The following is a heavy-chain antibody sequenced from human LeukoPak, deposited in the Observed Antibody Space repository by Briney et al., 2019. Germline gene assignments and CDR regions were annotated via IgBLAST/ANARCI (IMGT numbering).Heavy chain of an antibody. Sequence: ASVKVSCKASGYTFTSYYIHWVRQAPGQGLEWMGIINPIGGTTDYAQKFQGRVTMTRDTSTCTVYMELSSLRSEDTAVYYCARQQGLQNLNFDYWGQGTLVTVSS. J-gene: IGHJ4*02. CDR1: GYTFTSYY. D-gene: IGHD4-11*01. CDR3: ARQQGLQNLNFDY. CDR2: INPIGGTT. V-gene: IGHV1-46*01.